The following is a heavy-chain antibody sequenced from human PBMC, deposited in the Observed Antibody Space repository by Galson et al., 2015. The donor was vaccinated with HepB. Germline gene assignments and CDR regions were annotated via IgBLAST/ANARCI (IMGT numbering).Heavy chain of an antibody. CDR1: GFTFDDYA. V-gene: IGHV3-9*01. D-gene: IGHD1-7*01. CDR2: ISWNSGSI. J-gene: IGHJ6*03. Sequence: SLRLSCAASGFTFDDYAMHWVRQAPGKGLEWVSGISWNSGSIGYADSVKGRFTISRDNAKNSLYLQMNSLRAEDTALYYCAKSGLELGYYYYYMDVWGKGTTVTVSS. CDR3: AKSGLELGYYYYYMDV.